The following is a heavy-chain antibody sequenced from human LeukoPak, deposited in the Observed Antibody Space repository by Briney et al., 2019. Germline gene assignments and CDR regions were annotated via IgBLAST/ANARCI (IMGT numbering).Heavy chain of an antibody. D-gene: IGHD6-19*01. V-gene: IGHV3-48*01. J-gene: IGHJ4*02. Sequence: GGSLRLSCAASGFTFSSYSMNWVRQAPGKGLEWVSYISSSSSTIYYADSVKGRFTISRDNAKNSLYLQMNSLRAEDTAVYYCAKDSSGWFLQETIDYWGQGTLVTVSS. CDR3: AKDSSGWFLQETIDY. CDR2: ISSSSSTI. CDR1: GFTFSSYS.